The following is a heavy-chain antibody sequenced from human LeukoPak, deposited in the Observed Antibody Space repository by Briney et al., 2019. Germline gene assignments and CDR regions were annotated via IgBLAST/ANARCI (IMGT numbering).Heavy chain of an antibody. V-gene: IGHV3-30*18. CDR3: AKVSGDYGSGSYYTLDF. D-gene: IGHD3-10*01. J-gene: IGHJ4*02. CDR1: GFTFSSYG. Sequence: PGGSLRLSCAASGFTFSSYGMHWVRQAPGKGLEWVAVISYDGSTTYYADSVKGRFTISRDNSKNTLYLQMNSLRAVDTAVYYCAKVSGDYGSGSYYTLDFWGQGTLVTVSS. CDR2: ISYDGSTT.